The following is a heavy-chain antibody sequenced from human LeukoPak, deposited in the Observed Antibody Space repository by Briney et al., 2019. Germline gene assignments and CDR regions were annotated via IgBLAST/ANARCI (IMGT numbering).Heavy chain of an antibody. D-gene: IGHD5-12*01. CDR2: ISYDGSNK. J-gene: IGHJ4*02. CDR3: AKGGQTDRFDY. Sequence: GRSLRLSCAASGFTFSSYAMHWVRQAPGKGLEWVAVISYDGSNKYYADSVKGRFTISRDNSKSTLYLQMNSLRAEDTAVFYCAKGGQTDRFDYWGQGALVTVSS. CDR1: GFTFSSYA. V-gene: IGHV3-30-3*01.